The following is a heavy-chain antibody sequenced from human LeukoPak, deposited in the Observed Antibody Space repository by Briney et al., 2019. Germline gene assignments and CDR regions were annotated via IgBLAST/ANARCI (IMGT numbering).Heavy chain of an antibody. CDR1: GGSFSGYY. D-gene: IGHD4-11*01. CDR2: INHSGST. V-gene: IGHV4-34*01. J-gene: IGHJ6*02. CDR3: ARALTTYSNYGLSYGMDV. Sequence: SETLSLTCAVYGGSFSGYYWSWIRQPPGKGLEWIGEINHSGSTNYNPSLKSRVTISVDTSKNQFSLKLSSVTAADTAVYYCARALTTYSNYGLSYGMDVWGQGTTVTVSS.